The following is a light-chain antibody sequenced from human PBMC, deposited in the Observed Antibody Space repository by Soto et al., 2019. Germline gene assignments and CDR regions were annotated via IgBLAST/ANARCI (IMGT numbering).Light chain of an antibody. V-gene: IGKV3-20*01. CDR2: GAS. J-gene: IGKJ1*01. CDR3: QQYYSTPLWT. Sequence: IVLTHSPGTLSLSPGERATLSFRTSQSVSSSYLAWYQQRPGQAPRLLFYGASIRATAVPARFTASGSGTDFTLTISSLQAEDVAVYYCQQYYSTPLWTFGQGTKVDIK. CDR1: QSVSSSY.